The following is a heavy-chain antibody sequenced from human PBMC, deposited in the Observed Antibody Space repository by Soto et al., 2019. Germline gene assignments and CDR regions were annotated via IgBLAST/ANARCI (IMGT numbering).Heavy chain of an antibody. CDR2: INSDGSST. D-gene: IGHD6-6*01. CDR1: GFTFSSYW. Sequence: GGSLRLSCAASGFTFSSYWMHWVRQAPGKGLVWVSRINSDGSSTSYADSVKGRFTISRDNAKNTLYLQMNSLRAEDTAVYYCAKEFGSSASLDYWGQGTLVTVSS. J-gene: IGHJ4*02. CDR3: AKEFGSSASLDY. V-gene: IGHV3-74*01.